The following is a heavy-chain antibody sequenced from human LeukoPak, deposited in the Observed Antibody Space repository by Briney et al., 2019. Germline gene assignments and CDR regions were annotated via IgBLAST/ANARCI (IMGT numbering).Heavy chain of an antibody. CDR1: GFTFSSYA. CDR3: AKDYCRDGNCPFPFLDS. Sequence: GGSLRLSCAASGFTFSSYAMSWVRQAPGKGLEWVSIITGTGGKYYGDSAKGRFVLSRDNFKNTVYMQMSSLRAEDTATYYCAKDYCRDGNCPFPFLDSWGQGTLVTVSS. D-gene: IGHD2-15*01. J-gene: IGHJ4*02. V-gene: IGHV3-23*01. CDR2: ITGTGGK.